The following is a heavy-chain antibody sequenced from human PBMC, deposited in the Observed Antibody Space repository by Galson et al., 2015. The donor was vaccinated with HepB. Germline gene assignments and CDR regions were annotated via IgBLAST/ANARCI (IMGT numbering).Heavy chain of an antibody. V-gene: IGHV3-30*02. D-gene: IGHD3-22*01. J-gene: IGHJ6*02. CDR3: AKDLSRANYYDSSGYYFHGMDV. CDR1: GFSFRNHD. CDR2: IRYDGSNK. Sequence: SLRLSCAASGFSFRNHDMHWVRQAPGKGLEWVAFIRYDGSNKYYADSVKGRFTISRDNSKNTLYLQTNSLRAEDTAVYYCAKDLSRANYYDSSGYYFHGMDVWGQGTTVTVSS.